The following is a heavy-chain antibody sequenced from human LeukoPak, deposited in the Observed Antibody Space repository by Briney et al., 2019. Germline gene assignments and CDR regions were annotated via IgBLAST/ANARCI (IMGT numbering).Heavy chain of an antibody. CDR2: MYYSGRT. CDR1: GGSISSNDYY. J-gene: IGHJ5*02. D-gene: IGHD3-10*01. CDR3: ARDRYGSGSYYWFDP. Sequence: SETLSLTCTVSGGSISSNDYYWGWIRQPPGKGLEWIAIMYYSGRTYYNLSLKSRVSISIDPSKNQFSLKLSSVTAADTAVYYCARDRYGSGSYYWFDPWGQGTLVAVSS. V-gene: IGHV4-39*07.